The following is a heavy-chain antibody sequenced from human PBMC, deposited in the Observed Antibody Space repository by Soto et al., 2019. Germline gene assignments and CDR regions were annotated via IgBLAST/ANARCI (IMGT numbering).Heavy chain of an antibody. CDR1: GFTFSSYG. V-gene: IGHV3-30*18. D-gene: IGHD6-13*01. J-gene: IGHJ6*02. CDR2: ISYDGSNK. CDR3: AKDLRQQLGSGMDV. Sequence: VQLVESGGGVVQPGRSLRLSCAACGFTFSSYGMHWVRQAPGKGLEWVAVISYDGSNKYYADSVKGRFTISRDNSKNTLYLQMNSLRAEDTAVYYCAKDLRQQLGSGMDVWGQGTTVTVSS.